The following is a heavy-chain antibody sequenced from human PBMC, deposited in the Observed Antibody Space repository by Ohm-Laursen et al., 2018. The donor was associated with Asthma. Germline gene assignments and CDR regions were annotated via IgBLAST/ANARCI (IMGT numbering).Heavy chain of an antibody. CDR2: ISGSGGST. V-gene: IGHV3-23*01. D-gene: IGHD3-22*01. CDR3: AKDITMIVVVKGGFDY. Sequence: GSLRLSCAASGFTFSSYAMSWVRQAPGKGLEWVSAISGSGGSTYYADSVKGRFTISRDNSKNTLYLQMNSLRAEDTAVYYCAKDITMIVVVKGGFDYWGQGTLVTVSS. CDR1: GFTFSSYA. J-gene: IGHJ4*02.